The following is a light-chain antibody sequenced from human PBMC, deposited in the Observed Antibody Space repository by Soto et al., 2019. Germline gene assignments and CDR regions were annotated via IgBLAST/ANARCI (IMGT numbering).Light chain of an antibody. V-gene: IGLV1-51*01. CDR2: DNN. CDR3: GTWDSSLSAYV. Sequence: QSVLTQPPSVSAAPGQKVTISCSGRSSNIGNNYVSWYQQLPGTAPKLLIYDNNKRPSGIPDQFSGSKSGTSATLGITGLQTGDEADYYCGTWDSSLSAYVFGTGTKVTVL. J-gene: IGLJ1*01. CDR1: SSNIGNNY.